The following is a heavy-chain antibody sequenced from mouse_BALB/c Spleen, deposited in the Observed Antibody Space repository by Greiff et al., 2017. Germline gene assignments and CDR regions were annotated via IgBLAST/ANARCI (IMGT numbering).Heavy chain of an antibody. CDR1: GYAFTNYL. Sequence: QVQLQQSGAELVRPGTSVKVSCKASGYAFTNYLIEWVKQRPGQGLEWIGVINPGSGGTNYNEKFKGKATLTADKSSSTAYMQLSSLTSDDSAVYFCARDYGSGDWFAYWGQGTLVTDSA. D-gene: IGHD1-1*01. CDR3: ARDYGSGDWFAY. V-gene: IGHV1-54*01. CDR2: INPGSGGT. J-gene: IGHJ3*01.